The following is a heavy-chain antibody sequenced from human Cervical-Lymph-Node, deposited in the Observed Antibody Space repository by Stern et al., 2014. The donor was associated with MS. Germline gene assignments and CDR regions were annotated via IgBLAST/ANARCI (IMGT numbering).Heavy chain of an antibody. V-gene: IGHV1-2*02. CDR1: GYTFTGYY. D-gene: IGHD1-1*01. Sequence: VQLVQSGAEVKKPGASVKVPCKASGYTFTGYYLHWVRQAPGQGLEWMGRIKPNSDDTKYAQTFQDRVTMTRDTSISTAYMELSRLRSDDTAVYYCARSLNWNDVEDYHYGLDVWGQGTTVTVSS. CDR2: IKPNSDDT. CDR3: ARSLNWNDVEDYHYGLDV. J-gene: IGHJ6*02.